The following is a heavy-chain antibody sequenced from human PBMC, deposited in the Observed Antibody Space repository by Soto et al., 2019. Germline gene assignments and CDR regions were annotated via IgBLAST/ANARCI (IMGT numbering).Heavy chain of an antibody. V-gene: IGHV4-59*01. D-gene: IGHD1-26*01. J-gene: IGHJ4*02. Sequence: QVQLQESGPGLVKPSETLSLTCTVSGASISSYYWSWIRQPPGKGLEWVGFIFHSGCTNCNPSLKSRVTFSVDTSKNQFSLKLTSVTAADTAVYYCARDQNGSPHFDYWGQGILITVSS. CDR3: ARDQNGSPHFDY. CDR2: IFHSGCT. CDR1: GASISSYY.